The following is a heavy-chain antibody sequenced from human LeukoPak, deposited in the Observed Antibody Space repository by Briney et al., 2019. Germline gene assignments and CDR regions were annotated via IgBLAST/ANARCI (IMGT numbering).Heavy chain of an antibody. CDR1: GGTFSSYA. CDR2: IIPIFGTA. J-gene: IGHJ4*02. D-gene: IGHD3-10*02. V-gene: IGHV1-69*05. Sequence: SVKVSCKASGGTFSSYAISWVRQAPGQGLEWMGRIIPIFGTANYAQKFQGRVTITTDESTSTAYMELNSLRSEDTAVYYCAVNYYVQPLRYDYWGQGTLVTVSS. CDR3: AVNYYVQPLRYDY.